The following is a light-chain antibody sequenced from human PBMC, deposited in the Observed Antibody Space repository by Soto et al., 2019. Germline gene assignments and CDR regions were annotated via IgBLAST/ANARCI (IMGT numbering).Light chain of an antibody. CDR1: QSVSSN. Sequence: EIVMTQSPATLSVSPGERATLSCRASQSVSSNLAWYQQKPGQAPRLLIYGASTRATGIPARFSGSGPGTDFTLTLSSLQSEDFAVYYCQQYNNWPPWTFGQGTKVEIK. J-gene: IGKJ1*01. V-gene: IGKV3-15*01. CDR3: QQYNNWPPWT. CDR2: GAS.